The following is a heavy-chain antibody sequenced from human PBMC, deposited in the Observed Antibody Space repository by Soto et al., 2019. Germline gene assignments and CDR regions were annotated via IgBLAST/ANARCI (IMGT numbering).Heavy chain of an antibody. J-gene: IGHJ4*02. CDR2: ISSTTNYI. Sequence: GGSLRLSCAASVFTFTRYSMNWVRQAPGKGLVWVSTISSTTNYIYYADSMKGRFTVSRDNAKNSVYLEMNSLSAEDTALYYCARESEDLTSNFDYWGQGTLVTVSS. CDR3: ARESEDLTSNFDY. CDR1: VFTFTRYS. V-gene: IGHV3-21*01.